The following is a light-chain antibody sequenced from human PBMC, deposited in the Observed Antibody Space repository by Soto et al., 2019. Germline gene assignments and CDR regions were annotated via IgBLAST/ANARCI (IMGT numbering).Light chain of an antibody. V-gene: IGLV1-40*01. Sequence: QPVLTQPPSVSGAPGQRVTISCTGSSSNIGAGYDVHWYQQLPGTAPKLLIYGNSNRPSGVPDRFSGSKSGTSASLAITGLQAKDEADYYCQSYDSSLRGVFGGGTKLTVL. J-gene: IGLJ3*02. CDR2: GNS. CDR1: SSNIGAGYD. CDR3: QSYDSSLRGV.